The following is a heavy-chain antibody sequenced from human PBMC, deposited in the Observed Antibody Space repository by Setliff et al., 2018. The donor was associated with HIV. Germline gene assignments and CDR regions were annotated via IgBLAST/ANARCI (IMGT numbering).Heavy chain of an antibody. CDR2: IIPNFGAA. CDR1: AGTVSSYG. D-gene: IGHD1-26*01. Sequence: VASVKVSCKASAGTVSSYGISWVRQAPGQGLEWMGRIIPNFGAANYAQRFQGRVTITADKSTSTVYMELTSLRSEDTAMYYCAGDVGRRWDYYFDIWGRGTLVTVS. CDR3: AGDVGRRWDYYFDI. V-gene: IGHV1-69*06. J-gene: IGHJ2*01.